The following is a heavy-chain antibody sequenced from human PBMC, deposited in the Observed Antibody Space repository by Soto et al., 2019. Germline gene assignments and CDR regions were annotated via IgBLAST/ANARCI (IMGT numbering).Heavy chain of an antibody. CDR1: GFTFSSYG. CDR2: ISYDGSNK. CDR3: AKAARAYYDSSGLPYYFYS. Sequence: SLRRSCAASGFTFSSYGMHWVRQAPGKGLERVAVISYDGSNKYYADSVKGRFTISRDNSKNTLYLQMNSLRAEDTAVFYLAKAARAYYDSSGLPYYFYSLGQGTLVTV. D-gene: IGHD3-22*01. J-gene: IGHJ4*02. V-gene: IGHV3-30*18.